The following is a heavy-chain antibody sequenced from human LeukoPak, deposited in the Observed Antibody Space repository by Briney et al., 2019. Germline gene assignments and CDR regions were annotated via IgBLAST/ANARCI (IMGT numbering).Heavy chain of an antibody. D-gene: IGHD1-26*01. CDR3: VRDGELLTPFDY. CDR2: IKTDWSST. V-gene: IGHV3-74*01. J-gene: IGHJ4*02. CDR1: GFTFSSYW. Sequence: GGSLRLSCVASGFTFSSYWMHWVRQAPGKGLVWVSRIKTDWSSTSYTDSVQGRFTIYRDNAKNTLYLQMNSLRAEDTAVYYCVRDGELLTPFDYWGQGTLVTVSS.